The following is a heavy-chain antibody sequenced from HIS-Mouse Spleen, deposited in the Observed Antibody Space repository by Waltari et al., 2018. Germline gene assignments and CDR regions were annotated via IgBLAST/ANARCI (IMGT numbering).Heavy chain of an antibody. Sequence: QLQLQESGPGLVKPSEPMSLTCPVPVASISSSSSSGGWLRQPPGQGLEWIGSIYYSGSTYYNPSLKSRVTISVDTSKNQFSLKLSSVTAADTAVYYCAREIPYSSSWYDWYFDLWGRGTLVTVSS. D-gene: IGHD6-13*01. CDR1: VASISSSSSS. CDR3: AREIPYSSSWYDWYFDL. J-gene: IGHJ2*01. CDR2: IYYSGST. V-gene: IGHV4-39*07.